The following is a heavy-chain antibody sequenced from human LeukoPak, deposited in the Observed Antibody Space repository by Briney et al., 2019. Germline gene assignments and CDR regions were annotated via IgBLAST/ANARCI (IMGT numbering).Heavy chain of an antibody. J-gene: IGHJ4*02. CDR2: IWYDGSNK. D-gene: IGHD6-13*01. V-gene: IGHV3-33*01. CDR3: ARDQVIAAAGTFDY. Sequence: GRSLRLSCAASGFTFSSYGMHWVRQAPGKGLEWVAVIWYDGSNKYYADSVKGRFTISRDNSKNTLYLQMNSLRAEDTAVYYCARDQVIAAAGTFDYWGQGTLVTVSS. CDR1: GFTFSSYG.